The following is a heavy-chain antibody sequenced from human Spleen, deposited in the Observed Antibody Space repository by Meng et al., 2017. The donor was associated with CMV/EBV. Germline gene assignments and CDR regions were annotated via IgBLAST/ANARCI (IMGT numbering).Heavy chain of an antibody. CDR3: ARALHYYGSGTLDS. D-gene: IGHD3-10*01. Sequence: GESLKISCAASGFTFSSYSMNWVRQAPGKRLEWVSSISSSSYIYYADSLKGRFTISRDNAKNSLYLQMHSLRAEDTAVYYCARALHYYGSGTLDSWGQGTLVTVSS. V-gene: IGHV3-21*01. J-gene: IGHJ4*02. CDR1: GFTFSSYS. CDR2: ISSSSYI.